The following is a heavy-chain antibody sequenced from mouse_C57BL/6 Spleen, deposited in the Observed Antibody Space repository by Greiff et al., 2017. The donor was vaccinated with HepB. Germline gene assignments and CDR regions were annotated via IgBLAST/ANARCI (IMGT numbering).Heavy chain of an antibody. Sequence: EVQLQESGGGLVKPGGSLKLSCAASGFTFSSYAMSWVRQTPEKRLEWVATISDGGSYTYYPDNVKGRFTISRDNAKNNLYLQMSHLKSEDTAMYYCAREEGKSAWFAYWGQGTLVTVSA. CDR1: GFTFSSYA. V-gene: IGHV5-4*01. CDR2: ISDGGSYT. CDR3: AREEGKSAWFAY. J-gene: IGHJ3*01.